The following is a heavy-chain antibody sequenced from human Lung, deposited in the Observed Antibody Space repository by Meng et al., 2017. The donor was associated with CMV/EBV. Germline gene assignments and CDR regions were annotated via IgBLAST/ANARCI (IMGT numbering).Heavy chain of an antibody. Sequence: GESLKISCAASGFTFSSFSSYAMHWVRQAPGKGLEWVASIPYDRSNKYYTDSVKGRFTISRDNSKNALYLHMNSLRTEDTAVYYCAKVKVTAALLDSFDIXGQGXMVTVSS. CDR2: IPYDRSNK. CDR3: AKVKVTAALLDSFDI. V-gene: IGHV3-30*02. J-gene: IGHJ3*02. D-gene: IGHD2-2*01. CDR1: GFTFSSFSSYA.